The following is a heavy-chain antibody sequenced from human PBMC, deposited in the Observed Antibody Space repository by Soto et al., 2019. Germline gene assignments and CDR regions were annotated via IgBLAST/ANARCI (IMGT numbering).Heavy chain of an antibody. CDR1: GGSISSYY. D-gene: IGHD3-10*01. Sequence: NPSETLSLTCTVSGGSISSYYWSWIRQPAGKGLEWIGRIYTSGSTNYNPSLKSRVTMSVDTSKNQFSLKLSSVTAADTAVYYCARGAMVRGVITKRTAYYFDYWGQGTLVTVSS. V-gene: IGHV4-4*07. CDR3: ARGAMVRGVITKRTAYYFDY. J-gene: IGHJ4*02. CDR2: IYTSGST.